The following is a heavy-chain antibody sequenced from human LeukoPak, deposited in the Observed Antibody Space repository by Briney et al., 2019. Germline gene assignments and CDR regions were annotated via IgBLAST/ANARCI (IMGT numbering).Heavy chain of an antibody. J-gene: IGHJ4*02. D-gene: IGHD6-6*01. V-gene: IGHV4-39*07. Sequence: PSETLFLTCTVSRGSVNSNSYYWGWIRQPPGKGLEWIGTIYHSGNTYYNPSLESRVTISVDTSKNQFSLKLASVTAADTAVYYCARDHEVSSSSFDYWGQGTLVTVSS. CDR2: IYHSGNT. CDR1: RGSVNSNSYY. CDR3: ARDHEVSSSSFDY.